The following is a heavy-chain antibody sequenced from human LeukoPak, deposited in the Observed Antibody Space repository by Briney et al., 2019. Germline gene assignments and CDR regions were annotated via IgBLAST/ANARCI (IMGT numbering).Heavy chain of an antibody. D-gene: IGHD3-10*01. V-gene: IGHV3-23*01. CDR3: VKDFGRNLGGPGY. Sequence: GGSLRLSCAASGFTFSTYPMAWVRQAPGGGLEWVSGISGDGGGGTYYADSVKGRFAISRDNSKSTLYLQMNSLRAEDTAVYYCVKDFGRNLGGPGYWGRGTLVSVSS. CDR2: ISGDGGGGT. J-gene: IGHJ4*02. CDR1: GFTFSTYP.